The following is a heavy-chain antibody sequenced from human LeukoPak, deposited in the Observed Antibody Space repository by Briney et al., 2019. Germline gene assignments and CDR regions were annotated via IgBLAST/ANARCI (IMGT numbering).Heavy chain of an antibody. D-gene: IGHD3/OR15-3a*01. CDR3: VRDGRPPDY. J-gene: IGHJ4*02. V-gene: IGHV3-7*01. Sequence: GGSLRLSCTASGFTFDNYWMTWVRQPPGKGLEWVANIKQDGGERYYVDSVRGRFTISRDNSKNSLYLQMNSLRAEDTAVYYCVRDGRPPDYWGQGTLVIVSS. CDR2: IKQDGGER. CDR1: GFTFDNYW.